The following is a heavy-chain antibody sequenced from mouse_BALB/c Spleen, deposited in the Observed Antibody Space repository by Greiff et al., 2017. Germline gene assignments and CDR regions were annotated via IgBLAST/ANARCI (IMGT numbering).Heavy chain of an antibody. J-gene: IGHJ3*01. D-gene: IGHD1-2*01. V-gene: IGHV1-31*01. CDR3: AKGSRVTTATAY. CDR1: GYSFTGYY. CDR2: INPYNGAT. Sequence: VQLQQSGPELVKPGASVKISCKASGYSFTGYYMHWVKQSHVKSLEWIGRINPYNGATSSNQNFKDKASLTVDKSSSTAYMELHSLTSEDSAVYYCAKGSRVTTATAYWGQGTLVTVSA.